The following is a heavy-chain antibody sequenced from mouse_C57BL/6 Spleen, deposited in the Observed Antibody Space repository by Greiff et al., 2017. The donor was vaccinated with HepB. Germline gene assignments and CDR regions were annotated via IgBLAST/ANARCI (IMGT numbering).Heavy chain of an antibody. CDR2: INPSTGGT. J-gene: IGHJ2*01. CDR3: ARGGDYY. V-gene: IGHV1-42*01. CDR1: GYSFTGYY. Sequence: EVQLQQSGPELVKPGASVKISCKASGYSFTGYYMNWVKQSPEKSLEWIGEINPSTGGTTYNQKFKAKATLTVDKSSSTAYMQLKSLTSEDSAVYYCARGGDYYWGQGTTLTVSS.